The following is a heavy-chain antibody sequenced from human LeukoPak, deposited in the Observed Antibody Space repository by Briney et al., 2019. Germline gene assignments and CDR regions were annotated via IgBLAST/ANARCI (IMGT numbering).Heavy chain of an antibody. D-gene: IGHD2-2*01. Sequence: GGSLRLSCAASGFTFNSYGMHWVRQAPGKALECVAVISHDGTNKYYGDSVKGRFTISRDSSKNTLYLEMNSLRAEDTAVYYCARSPVEVDGFDIWGQGTMVTVSS. V-gene: IGHV3-30*03. CDR1: GFTFNSYG. CDR3: ARSPVEVDGFDI. CDR2: ISHDGTNK. J-gene: IGHJ3*02.